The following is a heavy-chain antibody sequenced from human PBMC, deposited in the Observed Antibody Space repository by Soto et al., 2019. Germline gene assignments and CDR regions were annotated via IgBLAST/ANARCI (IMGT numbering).Heavy chain of an antibody. V-gene: IGHV3-30*09. CDR3: ARRLTKTVSALGY. CDR1: GFTFTSFA. D-gene: IGHD2-8*01. J-gene: IGHJ4*02. CDR2: ISENGVNK. Sequence: LRLSCSASGFTFTSFAIHWVRQAPGKGLEWVAVISENGVNKYSAESVRGRFVISRDNSKNTVELEMNSLRPEDAAIYFCARRLTKTVSALGYWGQGTLVTVSS.